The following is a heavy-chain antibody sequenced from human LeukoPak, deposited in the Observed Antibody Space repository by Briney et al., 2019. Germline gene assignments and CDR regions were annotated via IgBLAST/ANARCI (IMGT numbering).Heavy chain of an antibody. CDR2: IYRSGST. Sequence: SETLSLTCTVSGYSISNGYYWDWIRQPPGRGLEWIGNIYRSGSTSYNPSLKSRVTISVDTSKNQFSLKVNSVTAADTAVYYCARRHSSGWFYYWGQGNLVTVSS. CDR1: GYSISNGYY. CDR3: ARRHSSGWFYY. D-gene: IGHD6-19*01. J-gene: IGHJ4*02. V-gene: IGHV4-38-2*02.